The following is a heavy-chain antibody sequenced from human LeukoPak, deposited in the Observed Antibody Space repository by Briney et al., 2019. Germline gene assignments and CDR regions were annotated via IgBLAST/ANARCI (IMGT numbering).Heavy chain of an antibody. V-gene: IGHV3-23*01. CDR1: GXTFSSYA. CDR3: AKDLSPYGSGGSCSSFDY. J-gene: IGHJ4*02. CDR2: ICGSGGST. Sequence: PGGSLRLSCAASGXTFSSYAMSWVRLAPGKGLEWVSDICGSGGSTDYAASVKGRFTISRDNSKNTLYLQMNSLRAEDTAVYYCAKDLSPYGSGGSCSSFDYGGQGTLVTVS. D-gene: IGHD2-15*01.